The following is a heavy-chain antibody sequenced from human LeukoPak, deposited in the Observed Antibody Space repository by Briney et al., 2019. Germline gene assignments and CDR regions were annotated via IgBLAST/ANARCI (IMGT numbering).Heavy chain of an antibody. V-gene: IGHV4-34*01. CDR2: INHSGST. Sequence: SETLSLTCAVYGGSFSGYYWSRIRQPPGKGLEWIGEINHSGSTNYNPSLKSRVTISVDTSKNQFSLKLSSVTAADTAVYYCARGDRYCSGGSCYLAYYYYYMDVWGKGTTVTVSS. J-gene: IGHJ6*03. CDR1: GGSFSGYY. CDR3: ARGDRYCSGGSCYLAYYYYYMDV. D-gene: IGHD2-15*01.